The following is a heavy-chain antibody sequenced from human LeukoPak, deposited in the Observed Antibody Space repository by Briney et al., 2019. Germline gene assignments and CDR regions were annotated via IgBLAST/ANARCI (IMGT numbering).Heavy chain of an antibody. V-gene: IGHV1-2*06. D-gene: IGHD3-16*01. CDR3: AKDPRHYYAGDSYSYTAQ. J-gene: IGHJ4*02. CDR2: IHPKNAGT. CDR1: GYSFTDYY. Sequence: ASVKVSCKPSGYSFTDYYLHWVRQSPGQGLEFRRRIHPKNAGTNYAQKFQGRVIMTRDPSNRTAYMELTSLTSDDTAVFYCAKDPRHYYAGDSYSYTAQWGQGTLVTVS.